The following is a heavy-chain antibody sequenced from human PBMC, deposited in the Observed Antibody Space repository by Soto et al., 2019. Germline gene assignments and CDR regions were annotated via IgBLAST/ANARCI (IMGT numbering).Heavy chain of an antibody. CDR2: LYHSGTT. CDR3: AGDQYDFWNGYNV. CDR1: GGSISDAGYS. V-gene: IGHV4-30-2*01. D-gene: IGHD3-3*01. Sequence: QLQLQESGSGLVKPSQTLSLTCTVSGGSISDAGYSWSWIRQPPGQGLEWVGSLYHSGTTHSNPSRHSRVTISADTSKNQVYLKLTSVTAADTAVYYCAGDQYDFWNGYNVWGQGTTVTVSS. J-gene: IGHJ6*02.